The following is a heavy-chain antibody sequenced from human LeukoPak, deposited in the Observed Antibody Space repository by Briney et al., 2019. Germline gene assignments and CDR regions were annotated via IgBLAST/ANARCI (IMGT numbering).Heavy chain of an antibody. J-gene: IGHJ4*02. Sequence: GGSLRLSCAASGLSFSSFAMSWVRQGPARGLEWVSSIRGNGETSYADSVKGRFTLSSDSSRSTVYFQLNNLRVEDTAIYYCARASWVSSTDAVRWGQGTLVTVSS. D-gene: IGHD3-16*01. CDR2: IRGNGET. CDR3: ARASWVSSTDAVR. V-gene: IGHV3-23*01. CDR1: GLSFSSFA.